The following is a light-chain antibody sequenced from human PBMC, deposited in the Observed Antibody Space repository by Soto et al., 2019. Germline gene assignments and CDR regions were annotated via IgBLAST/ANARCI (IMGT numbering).Light chain of an antibody. Sequence: EIVLTQSPATLSLSPGERASLSCRASQSVGSYLAWYQQKPGQAPRLLIYDASNRATGIPARFSGSGSGTDFTLTISSLEPEDFAVYYCQQRRNWPLTFGGGTKVEI. CDR3: QQRRNWPLT. CDR2: DAS. CDR1: QSVGSY. V-gene: IGKV3-11*01. J-gene: IGKJ4*01.